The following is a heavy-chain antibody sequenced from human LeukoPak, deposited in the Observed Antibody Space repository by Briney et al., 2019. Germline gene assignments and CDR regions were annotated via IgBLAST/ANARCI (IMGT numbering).Heavy chain of an antibody. J-gene: IGHJ3*02. Sequence: SETLSLTCTVSGGSISTYYWSWIRQPPGKGLEWIGYIHYSGGTNFNPSLKSRVTISIDTSKNQFSLKLSSMTAADTAVYFCARVGRGAFDIRGQGTMVTVSS. CDR3: ARVGRGAFDI. V-gene: IGHV4-59*01. CDR1: GGSISTYY. D-gene: IGHD1-26*01. CDR2: IHYSGGT.